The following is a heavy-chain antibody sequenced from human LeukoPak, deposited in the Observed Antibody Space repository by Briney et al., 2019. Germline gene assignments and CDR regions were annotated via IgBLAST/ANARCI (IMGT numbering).Heavy chain of an antibody. CDR2: IWYGGSNK. J-gene: IGHJ4*02. CDR1: GFTFSSYG. D-gene: IGHD6-25*01. CDR3: AKGDSSDETIDY. Sequence: QSGGSLRLSCAASGFTFSSYGMHWVRQAPGKGLEWVAVIWYGGSNKYYADSVKGRFTISRDNSKNTLYLQINSLRAEDTAVYYCAKGDSSDETIDYWGQGTLVTVSS. V-gene: IGHV3-30*02.